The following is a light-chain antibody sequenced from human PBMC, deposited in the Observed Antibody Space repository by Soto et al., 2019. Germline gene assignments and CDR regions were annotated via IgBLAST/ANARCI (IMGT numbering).Light chain of an antibody. CDR2: EGS. CDR1: SSNIGAGYD. CDR3: CSYAGRSSSSYV. Sequence: QAVVTQPPSVSGAPGQRVTISCTGSSSNIGAGYDVHWYQQNPGKAPKLMIYEGSKRPSGVSNRFSGSKSGNTASLTISGLQGEDEADYYCCSYAGRSSSSYVFGTGTKVTVL. J-gene: IGLJ1*01. V-gene: IGLV2-23*01.